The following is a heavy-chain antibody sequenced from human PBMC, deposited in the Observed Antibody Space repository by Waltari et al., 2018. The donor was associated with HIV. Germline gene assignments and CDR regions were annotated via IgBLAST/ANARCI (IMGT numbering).Heavy chain of an antibody. D-gene: IGHD6-13*01. CDR3: ARRGGRSSPLGY. Sequence: EVQLVESGGGLVQPGGSLRLSCAASGFTFSSYWMSWVRQAPGKGLEWVANIKQDGSEVYYVDSVKGRFTIFRDNAKNSLYLQMNSLRAEDTAVYFCARRGGRSSPLGYWGQGTLVTVSS. J-gene: IGHJ4*02. CDR2: IKQDGSEV. V-gene: IGHV3-7*01. CDR1: GFTFSSYW.